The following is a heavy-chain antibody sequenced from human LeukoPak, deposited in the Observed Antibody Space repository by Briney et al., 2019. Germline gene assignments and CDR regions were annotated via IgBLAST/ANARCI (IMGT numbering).Heavy chain of an antibody. V-gene: IGHV3-30*03. Sequence: GGSLRLSCVAPGFAFSQFPVHWVRQAPGKRLEWVAFISHDGGNKKYGDSVKGRFTISRDNSKNTVHLQMNSLRPEDTALYYCARDKSYFGSGNYHYFDSWGQGALVIVSS. J-gene: IGHJ4*02. D-gene: IGHD3-10*01. CDR1: GFAFSQFP. CDR3: ARDKSYFGSGNYHYFDS. CDR2: ISHDGGNK.